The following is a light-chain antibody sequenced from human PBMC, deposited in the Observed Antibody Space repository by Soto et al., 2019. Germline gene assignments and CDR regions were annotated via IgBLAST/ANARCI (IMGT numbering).Light chain of an antibody. J-gene: IGLJ1*01. V-gene: IGLV2-14*01. CDR2: EVS. Sequence: QSALTQPASVSGSPGQSITISCTGTSSDVGGYNYVSWYQQHPGKAPKLLIYEVSNRPSGVSNRFSGSKSGNTASLTISGLQAEDEADYYCSSYASIGTRVFGTGNKLTVL. CDR3: SSYASIGTRV. CDR1: SSDVGGYNY.